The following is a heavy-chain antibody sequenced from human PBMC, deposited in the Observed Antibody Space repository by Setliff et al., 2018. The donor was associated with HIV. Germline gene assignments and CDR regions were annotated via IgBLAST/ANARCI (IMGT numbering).Heavy chain of an antibody. V-gene: IGHV4-39*01. D-gene: IGHD1-26*01. CDR3: ATHGAQ. CDR2: VYYSGST. Sequence: SETLSLTCSVSGGSTSSSGYYWAWVRQPPGKGPEWIGSVYYSGSTHYNPSLKSRVTISVDTSKNQFSLKLSSVTAADTAVYYCATHGAQWGQGTLVTVSS. CDR1: GGSTSSSGYY. J-gene: IGHJ4*02.